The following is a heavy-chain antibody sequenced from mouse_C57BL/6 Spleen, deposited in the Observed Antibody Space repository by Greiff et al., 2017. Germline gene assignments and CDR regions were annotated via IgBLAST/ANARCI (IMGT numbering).Heavy chain of an antibody. CDR1: GYSITSGYY. V-gene: IGHV3-6*01. J-gene: IGHJ3*01. Sequence: LQESGPGLVKPSQSLSLTCSVTGYSITSGYYWNWIRQFPGNKLEWMGYISYDGSNNYNPSLKNRISITRDTSKNQFFLKLNSVTTEDTATYYCASLYDYAFAYWGQGTLVTVSA. CDR2: ISYDGSN. D-gene: IGHD2-4*01. CDR3: ASLYDYAFAY.